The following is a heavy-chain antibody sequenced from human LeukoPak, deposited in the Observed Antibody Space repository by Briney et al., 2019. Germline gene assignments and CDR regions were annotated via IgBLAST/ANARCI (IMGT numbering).Heavy chain of an antibody. CDR2: ISGSGGST. V-gene: IGHV3-23*01. Sequence: GGSLRLSCAASGFTFSSYAMSWVHQAPGKGLEWVSAISGSGGSTYYADSVKGRFTISRDNSKNTLYLQMNSLRAEDTAVYYCAKDADYDILTGYYRGGGYFDYWGQGTLVTVSS. D-gene: IGHD3-9*01. CDR1: GFTFSSYA. J-gene: IGHJ4*02. CDR3: AKDADYDILTGYYRGGGYFDY.